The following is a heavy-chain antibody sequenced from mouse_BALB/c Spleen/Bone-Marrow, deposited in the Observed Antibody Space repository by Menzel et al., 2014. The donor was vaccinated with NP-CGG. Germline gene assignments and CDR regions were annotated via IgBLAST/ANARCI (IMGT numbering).Heavy chain of an antibody. D-gene: IGHD1-1*01. CDR1: GFSLTGYG. CDR2: IWGDGST. V-gene: IGHV2-6-7*02. CDR3: AREGDYSLYAMDY. Sequence: VQLQESGPGLVAPSQSLSITCTVSGFSLTGYGVTWVRQPPGKGLEWLGMIWGDGSTDYNSALKSRLSISKDNSKSQVFLKMNSLQTDDTARYYCAREGDYSLYAMDYWGQGTSVTVSS. J-gene: IGHJ4*01.